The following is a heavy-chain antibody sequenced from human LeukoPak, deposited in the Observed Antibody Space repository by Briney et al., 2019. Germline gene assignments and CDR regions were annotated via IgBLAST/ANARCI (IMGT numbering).Heavy chain of an antibody. J-gene: IGHJ3*02. CDR3: AKVAGGDYYGSGSYLGAFDI. CDR2: ISSSSSYI. Sequence: GGSLRLSCAASGFTFSSYSMNWVRQAPGKGLEWVSSISSSSSYIYYADSVKGRFTISRDNAKNSLCLQMNSLRAEDTAVYYCAKVAGGDYYGSGSYLGAFDIWGQGTMVTVSS. D-gene: IGHD3-10*01. CDR1: GFTFSSYS. V-gene: IGHV3-21*01.